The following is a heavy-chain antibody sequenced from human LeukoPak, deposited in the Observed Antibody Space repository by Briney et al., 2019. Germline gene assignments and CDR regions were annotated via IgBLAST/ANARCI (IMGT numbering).Heavy chain of an antibody. V-gene: IGHV6-1*01. J-gene: IGHJ4*02. D-gene: IGHD1-14*01. Sequence: SQILSLTCAISGDSVSSNSAAWNWIRQSPSRGLEWLGRIYYRSKWKNDYAVSVKSRISVNADTSKNQFSLQLNSVSPEDTAVYYCVRVEPGPDTNFDYWGQGILVTVSS. CDR3: VRVEPGPDTNFDY. CDR1: GDSVSSNSAA. CDR2: IYYRSKWKN.